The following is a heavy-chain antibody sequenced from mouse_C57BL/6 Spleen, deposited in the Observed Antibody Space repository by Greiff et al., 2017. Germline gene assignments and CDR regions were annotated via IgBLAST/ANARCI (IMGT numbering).Heavy chain of an antibody. J-gene: IGHJ1*03. CDR1: GYAFTNYL. D-gene: IGHD1-1*01. CDR2: INPGSGGT. Sequence: VQLQESGAELVRPGTSVKVSCKASGYAFTNYLIEWVKQRPGQGLEWIGVINPGSGGTNYNEKFKGKATLTADKSSSTAYMQLSSLTSEDSAVYFCARRLYYGSSHWYFDVWGTGTTVTVSS. V-gene: IGHV1-54*01. CDR3: ARRLYYGSSHWYFDV.